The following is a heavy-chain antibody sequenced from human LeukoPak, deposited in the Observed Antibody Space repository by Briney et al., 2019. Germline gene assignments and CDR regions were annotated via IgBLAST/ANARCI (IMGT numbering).Heavy chain of an antibody. Sequence: GGSLRLSCAPSGFTFSSYWMSWVRQAPGKGLEWVANIKQDGSEKYYVDSVKGRFTISRDNAKNSLYLQMNSLRAEDTAVYYCARDPLLKSYYYGMDVWGQGTTVTVSS. CDR2: IKQDGSEK. V-gene: IGHV3-7*01. D-gene: IGHD2-21*01. CDR1: GFTFSSYW. CDR3: ARDPLLKSYYYGMDV. J-gene: IGHJ6*02.